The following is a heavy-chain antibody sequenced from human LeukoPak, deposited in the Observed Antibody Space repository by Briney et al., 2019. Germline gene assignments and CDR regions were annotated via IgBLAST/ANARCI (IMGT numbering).Heavy chain of an antibody. D-gene: IGHD1-14*01. Sequence: ASVKVSCKASGYTFTSYGISWVRQAPGQGLEWMGWISAYNGNTNYAQELQGRVTMTTDTSTSTAYMELSRLRSDDTAVYYCAREGREKPHDAFDIWGQGTMVTVSS. V-gene: IGHV1-18*01. CDR1: GYTFTSYG. CDR3: AREGREKPHDAFDI. CDR2: ISAYNGNT. J-gene: IGHJ3*02.